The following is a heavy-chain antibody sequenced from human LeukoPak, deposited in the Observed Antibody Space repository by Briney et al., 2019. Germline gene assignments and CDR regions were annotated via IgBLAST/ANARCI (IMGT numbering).Heavy chain of an antibody. CDR1: GFTLCSYG. CDR2: ISYDGNNK. J-gene: IGHJ4*02. V-gene: IGHV3-30*18. D-gene: IGHD6-13*01. Sequence: GRSLTLPFGVSGFTLCSYGIHCVRRAPGKGLEWVAVISYDGNNKYYAESVKGRFTISRDNPKNTLYLQMNSLRAEDTAVYYCAKGVSSWYPPHFDYWGQGTLITVSS. CDR3: AKGVSSWYPPHFDY.